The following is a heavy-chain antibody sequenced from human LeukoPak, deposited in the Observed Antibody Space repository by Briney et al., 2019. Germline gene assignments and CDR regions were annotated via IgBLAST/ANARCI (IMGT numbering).Heavy chain of an antibody. CDR2: IYTSGST. D-gene: IGHD3-10*01. CDR1: GLTFRSYW. J-gene: IGHJ5*02. Sequence: GSLRLSCAASGLTFRSYWMSWVRQTPGKGLEWIGYIYTSGSTNYNPSLKSRVTISVDTSENQLSLKLSSVTAADTAVYYCARSHPSYGSGSYYKGWFDPWGQGTLVTVSS. CDR3: ARSHPSYGSGSYYKGWFDP. V-gene: IGHV4-4*09.